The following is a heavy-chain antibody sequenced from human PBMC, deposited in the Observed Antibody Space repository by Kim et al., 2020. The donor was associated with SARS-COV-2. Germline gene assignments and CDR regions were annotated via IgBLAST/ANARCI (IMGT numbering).Heavy chain of an antibody. Sequence: NNPDSVKGRFTISRDNAKNSLYLEMSSLRAEDTAVYYCARVQLAAANAFDLWGQGTMVTVSS. V-gene: IGHV3-11*06. J-gene: IGHJ3*01. D-gene: IGHD6-25*01. CDR3: ARVQLAAANAFDL.